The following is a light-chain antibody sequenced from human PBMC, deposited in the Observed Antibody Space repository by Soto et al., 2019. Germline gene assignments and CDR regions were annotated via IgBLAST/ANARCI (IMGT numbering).Light chain of an antibody. Sequence: DIQMTQSPSTLSASVGVRVTITCRASQSISSWLAWYQQKPGKAPKLLIYKASNLESGVPSRFSGSGSGTEFTLTISSLQPDDFATYYCQQYNSYPLTFGPGTKVDIK. V-gene: IGKV1-5*03. CDR1: QSISSW. CDR3: QQYNSYPLT. CDR2: KAS. J-gene: IGKJ3*01.